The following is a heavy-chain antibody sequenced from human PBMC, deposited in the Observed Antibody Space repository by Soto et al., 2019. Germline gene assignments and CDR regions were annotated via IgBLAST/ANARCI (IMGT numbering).Heavy chain of an antibody. CDR2: INPNSGGT. CDR1: GYTFTGYY. V-gene: IGHV1-2*02. J-gene: IGHJ6*02. D-gene: IGHD3-9*01. Sequence: ASVKVSCKASGYTFTGYYMHWVRQAPGQGLEWMGWINPNSGGTNYAQKFQGRVTMTRDTSISTAYMELSRLRSDDTAVYYCARDQSANDILTGYPNTPYYYYGMDVWGQGTTVTVSS. CDR3: ARDQSANDILTGYPNTPYYYYGMDV.